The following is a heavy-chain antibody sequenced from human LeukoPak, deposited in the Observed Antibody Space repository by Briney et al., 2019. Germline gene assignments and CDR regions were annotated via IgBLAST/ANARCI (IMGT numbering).Heavy chain of an antibody. V-gene: IGHV4-31*03. Sequence: SETLSLTCTVSGGSISSGGYYWSWIRQHPGKGLEWIGYIYYSGSTYYNPSLKSRVTISVDTSKNQFSLKLSSVTAADTAVYYRASLTYDSSGYYQHNWGQGTLVTVSS. CDR2: IYYSGST. D-gene: IGHD3-22*01. J-gene: IGHJ4*02. CDR3: ASLTYDSSGYYQHN. CDR1: GGSISSGGYY.